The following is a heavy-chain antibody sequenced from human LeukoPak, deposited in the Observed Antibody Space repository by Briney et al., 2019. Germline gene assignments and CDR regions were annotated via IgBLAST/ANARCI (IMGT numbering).Heavy chain of an antibody. CDR1: GDIVSSNSAA. CDR2: TYYRSKWYN. V-gene: IGHV6-1*01. CDR3: ARDSESWYGAYFDY. Sequence: SQTLSLTCAISGDIVSSNSAAWNWIRQSPSRGLECLGRTYYRSKWYNDYAVSVKSRITINPDTSKNQFSLQLNSVTPEDTAVYYCARDSESWYGAYFDYWGQGTLVTVSS. D-gene: IGHD6-13*01. J-gene: IGHJ4*02.